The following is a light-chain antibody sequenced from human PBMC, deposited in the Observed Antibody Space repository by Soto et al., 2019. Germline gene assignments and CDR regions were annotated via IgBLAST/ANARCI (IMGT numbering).Light chain of an antibody. CDR1: SSDVVGYNY. Sequence: QSVLTQPPSASGSPGQSVTISCTGTSSDVVGYNYVSWYQQHPGKAPKLMIYEVSKRPSGVPDRFSGSKSGNTASLTVSGLQAEDEADYYCTSYAVSNNFFYVFGTGTKVTVL. CDR2: EVS. J-gene: IGLJ1*01. CDR3: TSYAVSNNFFYV. V-gene: IGLV2-8*01.